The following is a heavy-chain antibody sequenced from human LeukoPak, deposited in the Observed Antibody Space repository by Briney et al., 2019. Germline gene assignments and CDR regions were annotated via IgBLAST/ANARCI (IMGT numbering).Heavy chain of an antibody. CDR1: GFTFDDYA. V-gene: IGHV3-30*02. Sequence: GGSLRLSCAASGFTFDDYAMHWVRQAPGKGLEWVAFMRYDGSNEYYADSVKGRFTISRDNSKNTLYLQLNSLRAEDTAVYYCAKDPTGYDYDSSGYLLPDDWGQGTLVTVSS. D-gene: IGHD3-22*01. J-gene: IGHJ4*02. CDR2: MRYDGSNE. CDR3: AKDPTGYDYDSSGYLLPDD.